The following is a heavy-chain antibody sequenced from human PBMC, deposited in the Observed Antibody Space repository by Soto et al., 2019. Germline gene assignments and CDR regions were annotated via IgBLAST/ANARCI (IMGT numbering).Heavy chain of an antibody. Sequence: QVQLVQSGAEVKKPGSSVKVSCKASGGTFSSYAISWVRQAPGQRLEWMGGIIPIFGTANYAQKFQGRVTITADESTSTAYMELSSLRSEDTAVYYCATDSSISTWNYYGMDVWGQGTTVTVSS. CDR1: GGTFSSYA. J-gene: IGHJ6*02. CDR3: ATDSSISTWNYYGMDV. CDR2: IIPIFGTA. D-gene: IGHD3-22*01. V-gene: IGHV1-69*12.